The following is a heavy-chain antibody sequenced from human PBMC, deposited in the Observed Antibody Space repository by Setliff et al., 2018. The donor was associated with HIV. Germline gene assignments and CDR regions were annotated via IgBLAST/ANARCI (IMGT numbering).Heavy chain of an antibody. CDR1: GYTFTRYF. Sequence: ASVKVSCKASGYTFTRYFIHWVRQAPGQGLEWMGRISPDIGDTNYAQMFHGRVTMTRDTSISTAYMELSSLKSDDTAVYYCARGADHFDTSGYYSFFDPWGQGTLVTVSS. CDR2: ISPDIGDT. J-gene: IGHJ5*02. D-gene: IGHD3-22*01. V-gene: IGHV1-2*06. CDR3: ARGADHFDTSGYYSFFDP.